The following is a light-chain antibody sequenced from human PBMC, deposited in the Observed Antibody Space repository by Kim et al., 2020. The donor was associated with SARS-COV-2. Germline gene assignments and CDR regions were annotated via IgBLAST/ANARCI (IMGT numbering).Light chain of an antibody. V-gene: IGKV3-15*01. CDR1: QSLSSN. CDR3: QQYNNWPFT. CDR2: DAF. J-gene: IGKJ3*01. Sequence: VSPGERAALSCRASQSLSSNLAWYQQKPGQAPRLLIYDAFTRATGIPARFSGSGSGTEFTLTISSLQSEDFALYYCQQYNNWPFTFGPGTKVDIK.